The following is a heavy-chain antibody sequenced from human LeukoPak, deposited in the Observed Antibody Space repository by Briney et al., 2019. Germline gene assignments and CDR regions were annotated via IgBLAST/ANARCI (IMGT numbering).Heavy chain of an antibody. CDR2: IYYSGST. V-gene: IGHV4-31*03. J-gene: IGHJ3*02. CDR3: ARTLTIFGVVVILDGFDI. CDR1: GASISSGGYY. Sequence: SETLSLTCTASGASISSGGYYWSWIRQHPGKGLEWIGYIYYSGSTYYNPSLKSRVTISVDTSKNQFSLKLNSVTAADTAVYYCARTLTIFGVVVILDGFDIWGQGTMVTVSS. D-gene: IGHD3-3*01.